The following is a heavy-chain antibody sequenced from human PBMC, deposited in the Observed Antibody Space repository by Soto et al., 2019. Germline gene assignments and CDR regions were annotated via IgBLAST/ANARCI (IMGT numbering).Heavy chain of an antibody. D-gene: IGHD3-10*01. CDR3: ATSRITMVRGVIFNWFDP. CDR2: INPNSGGT. V-gene: IGHV1-2*02. J-gene: IGHJ5*02. CDR1: GYTFTGYY. Sequence: GASVKVSCKASGYTFTGYYMHWVRQAPGRGLEWMGWINPNSGGTNYAQKFQGRVTMTRDTSISTAYMELSRLRSDDTAVYYCATSRITMVRGVIFNWFDPWGQGALVTVSS.